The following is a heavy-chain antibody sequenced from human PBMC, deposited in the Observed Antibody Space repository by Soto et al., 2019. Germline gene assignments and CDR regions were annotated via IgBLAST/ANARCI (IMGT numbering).Heavy chain of an antibody. V-gene: IGHV4-31*03. Sequence: SLTCTVSGGSISSGGYYWSWIRQHPGKGLEWIGYIYYSGSTYYNPSLKSRVTISVDTSKNQFSLKLSSVTAADTAVYYCARDPHTYYYDSSGYPTPTGSFDYWGQGTLVTVSS. J-gene: IGHJ4*02. CDR3: ARDPHTYYYDSSGYPTPTGSFDY. CDR2: IYYSGST. CDR1: GGSISSGGYY. D-gene: IGHD3-22*01.